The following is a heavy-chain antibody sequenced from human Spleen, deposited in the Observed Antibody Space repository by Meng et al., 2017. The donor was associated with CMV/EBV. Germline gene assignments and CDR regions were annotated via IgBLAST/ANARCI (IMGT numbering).Heavy chain of an antibody. V-gene: IGHV1-18*01. CDR2: ISAYSGNT. Sequence: QVQLVQSGSEVKKPGASVKFFCKASGYTFTSYGISWVRQGAGQGLEWGGRISAYSGNTNKAKKYQGRVTMTTDTSKRTVYMELRSLRSNDTAVYYCGRYDFGGGDWFDPWGQGTLVTVSS. D-gene: IGHD3-3*01. CDR3: GRYDFGGGDWFDP. J-gene: IGHJ5*02. CDR1: GYTFTSYG.